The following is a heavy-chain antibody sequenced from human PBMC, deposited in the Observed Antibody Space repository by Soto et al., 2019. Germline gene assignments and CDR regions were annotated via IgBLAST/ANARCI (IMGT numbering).Heavy chain of an antibody. CDR1: GGSISSYY. CDR2: IYYSGST. CDR3: ASFVRNRALVS. V-gene: IGHV4-59*08. J-gene: IGHJ5*02. D-gene: IGHD3-16*02. Sequence: SETLSLTCTVSGGSISSYYWSWIRQPPGKGLEWIGYIYYSGSTNYNPSLKSRVTISVDTSKNHFSLKLSSVTAADTAVYYCASFVRNRALVSWGQGTLVTVSS.